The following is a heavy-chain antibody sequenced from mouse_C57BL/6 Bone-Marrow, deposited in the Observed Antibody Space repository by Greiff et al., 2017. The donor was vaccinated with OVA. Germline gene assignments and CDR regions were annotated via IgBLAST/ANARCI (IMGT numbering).Heavy chain of an antibody. CDR2: INPGSGGT. V-gene: IGHV1-54*01. CDR3: ARFFYGHYYAMDY. D-gene: IGHD2-1*01. CDR1: GYAFTNYL. J-gene: IGHJ4*01. Sequence: VQVVESGAELVRPGTSVKVSCKASGYAFTNYLIEWVKQRPGQGLEWIGVINPGSGGTNYNEKFKGKATLTADKSSSTAYMQLSSLTSEDSAVYFCARFFYGHYYAMDYWGQGTSVTVSS.